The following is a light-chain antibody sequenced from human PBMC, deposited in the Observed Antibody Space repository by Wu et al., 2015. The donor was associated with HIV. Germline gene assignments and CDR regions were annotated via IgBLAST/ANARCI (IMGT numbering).Light chain of an antibody. Sequence: ETVLTQSPGTLSLSPGDRATLSCRASQSIASPYLAWYQQKPGQAPRLLISGTSIRATGIPDRFIGSGSGTDFTLTISRLEPEDFAVCYCQQYGRSLWTFGQGTKVEIK. CDR2: GTS. CDR1: QSIASPY. V-gene: IGKV3-20*01. CDR3: QQYGRSLWT. J-gene: IGKJ1*01.